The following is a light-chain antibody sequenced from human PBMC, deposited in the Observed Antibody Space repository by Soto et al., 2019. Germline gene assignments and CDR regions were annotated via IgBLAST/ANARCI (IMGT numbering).Light chain of an antibody. V-gene: IGLV4-69*01. CDR3: QTWGTGIQV. CDR2: LNSDGRH. J-gene: IGLJ1*01. CDR1: SGHSSYA. Sequence: QSVLTQSPSASASLGASVKLTCTLSSGHSSYAIAWHQQQPEKGPRHLMKLNSDGRHSKGDGIPDRFSGSSSGAERYLTISSLQSEDEADYYCQTWGTGIQVFGTGTKVTVL.